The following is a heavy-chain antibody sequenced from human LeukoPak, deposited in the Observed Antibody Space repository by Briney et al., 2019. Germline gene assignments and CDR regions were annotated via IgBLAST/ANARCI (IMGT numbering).Heavy chain of an antibody. CDR2: INPNSGGT. Sequence: ASVKVSCKASGYTFTGYYIHWVRQAPGQGLEWMGWINPNSGGTNYAQKFQGRVTMTRDMSTSTVYMELSSLRSEDTAVYYCARDYSPSWGIQLWFGNWFDPWGQGTLVTVSS. CDR1: GYTFTGYY. J-gene: IGHJ5*02. V-gene: IGHV1-2*02. D-gene: IGHD5-18*01. CDR3: ARDYSPSWGIQLWFGNWFDP.